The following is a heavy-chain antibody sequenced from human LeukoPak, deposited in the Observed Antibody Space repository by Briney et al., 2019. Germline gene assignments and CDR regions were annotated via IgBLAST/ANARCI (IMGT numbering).Heavy chain of an antibody. CDR3: ATAYSYDNSVAYYFPY. D-gene: IGHD5/OR15-5a*01. Sequence: PGGSLRLSCAASGFIVSTNYMSWVRQAPGKGLEWVSVIYSGGSTYYADSVKGRFTISRDNSKNTLSLQLSSLRAEDTAVYYCATAYSYDNSVAYYFPYWGQGTLVTVSS. CDR2: IYSGGST. CDR1: GFIVSTNY. V-gene: IGHV3-53*01. J-gene: IGHJ4*02.